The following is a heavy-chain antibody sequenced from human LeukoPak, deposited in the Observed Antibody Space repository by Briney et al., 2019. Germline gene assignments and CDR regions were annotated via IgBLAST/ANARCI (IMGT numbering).Heavy chain of an antibody. J-gene: IGHJ4*02. D-gene: IGHD1-26*01. CDR1: GSTFSSYA. CDR3: AKDGSWELNSGFDY. CDR2: ISGSSGST. Sequence: GGSLRLSCAASGSTFSSYAMSWVRQAPGKGLEWVSAISGSSGSTYYADSVKGRFTISRDNSKNTLYLQMNSLRAEDTAVYYCAKDGSWELNSGFDYWGQGTLVTVSS. V-gene: IGHV3-23*01.